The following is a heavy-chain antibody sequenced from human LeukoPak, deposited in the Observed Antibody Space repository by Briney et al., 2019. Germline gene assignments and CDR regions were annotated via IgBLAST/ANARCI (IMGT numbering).Heavy chain of an antibody. D-gene: IGHD3-3*02. J-gene: IGHJ4*02. CDR1: GFTFSSYG. V-gene: IGHV3-30*18. CDR2: ISYDGSNK. Sequence: PGGSLRLSCAASGFTFSSYGMHWVRQAPGKGLEWVAVISYDGSNKYYADSVKGRFTISRDNSKNTLYLQMNSLRAEDTAVYYCAKDFSSHFKYYFDYWGQGTLVTVSS. CDR3: AKDFSSHFKYYFDY.